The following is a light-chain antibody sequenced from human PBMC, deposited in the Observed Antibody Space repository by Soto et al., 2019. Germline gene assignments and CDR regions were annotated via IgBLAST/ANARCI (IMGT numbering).Light chain of an antibody. V-gene: IGKV1-5*03. CDR2: KAS. J-gene: IGKJ4*01. Sequence: DIQMTQSPSTLSASVGDRVTITCRASRSISSWLAWYQQKPGKAPNLLIYKASSLESGDPSRFSGSGSGTEITLTMNSLQPDDFATYYCQQYNSYALSFGGGTKVEIK. CDR1: RSISSW. CDR3: QQYNSYALS.